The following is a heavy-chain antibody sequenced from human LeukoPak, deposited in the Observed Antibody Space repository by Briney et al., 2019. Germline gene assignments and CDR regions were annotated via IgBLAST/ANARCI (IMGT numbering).Heavy chain of an antibody. Sequence: AGGSLRLSCAASGFTFSSYGMHWVRQAPGKGLEWVAVIWYDGSNKYYADSVKGRFTISRDNSKNTLYLQMNSLRAEDTAVYYSAKVTSWIQLWSLDYWGQGTLVTVSS. CDR1: GFTFSSYG. J-gene: IGHJ4*02. V-gene: IGHV3-33*06. CDR3: AKVTSWIQLWSLDY. D-gene: IGHD5-18*01. CDR2: IWYDGSNK.